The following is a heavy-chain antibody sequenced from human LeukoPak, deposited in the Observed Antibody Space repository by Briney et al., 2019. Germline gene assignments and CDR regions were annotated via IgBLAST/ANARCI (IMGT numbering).Heavy chain of an antibody. CDR3: ARGSYYSDSSGYSTYHYYYMDV. D-gene: IGHD3-22*01. CDR2: IYYSGST. J-gene: IGHJ6*03. V-gene: IGHV4-61*09. CDR1: GGSISSGSYY. Sequence: PSQTLSLTCTVSGGSISSGSYYWSWIRQPAGKGLEWIGHIYYSGSTNYNPSLKSRVTISVDTSKNQFSLKLSSVTAADTAVYFCARGSYYSDSSGYSTYHYYYMDVWGKGTTVTVSS.